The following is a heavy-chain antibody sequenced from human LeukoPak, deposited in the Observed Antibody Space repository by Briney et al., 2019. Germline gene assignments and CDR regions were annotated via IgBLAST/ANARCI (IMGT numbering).Heavy chain of an antibody. V-gene: IGHV3-21*01. CDR1: GFTFSSYS. CDR2: ISSSSSYI. Sequence: PGGSLRLSCAASGFTFSSYSMNWVRQAPGKGLEWVSSISSSSSYIYYADSVKGRFTISRDNAKNSLYLQMNSLRAEDTAVYYCARDSGQYYYDSSGYYDSDYWGQGTLVTVSS. J-gene: IGHJ4*02. CDR3: ARDSGQYYYDSSGYYDSDY. D-gene: IGHD3-22*01.